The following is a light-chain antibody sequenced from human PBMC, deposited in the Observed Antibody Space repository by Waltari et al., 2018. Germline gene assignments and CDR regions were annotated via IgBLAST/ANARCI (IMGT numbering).Light chain of an antibody. J-gene: IGKJ1*01. Sequence: IVMTQSPATLPVSPGERATLSCRTSQSVTSNLAWYQQKPGQAPRLLIYGASTRAPGIPARFSGSGSGTEFTLSINSLQSEDFAIYYCQQYHNWPPWTFGQGTKVEIK. V-gene: IGKV3-15*01. CDR1: QSVTSN. CDR3: QQYHNWPPWT. CDR2: GAS.